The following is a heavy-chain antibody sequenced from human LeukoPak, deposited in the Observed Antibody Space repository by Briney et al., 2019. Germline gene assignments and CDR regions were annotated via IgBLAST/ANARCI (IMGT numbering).Heavy chain of an antibody. CDR2: IDRSGNT. Sequence: KPSETLSLTCAVSGYSISSGYYWGRIRQSPGKGLEWIGRIDRSGNTYYNPPLKSRVAISVDTSSNQFSLRLTSVTAADTAVYYCARMDDYFGSGNYYNVINYYYMDVWGKGTTVTVS. CDR1: GYSISSGYY. D-gene: IGHD3-10*01. CDR3: ARMDDYFGSGNYYNVINYYYMDV. J-gene: IGHJ6*03. V-gene: IGHV4-38-2*01.